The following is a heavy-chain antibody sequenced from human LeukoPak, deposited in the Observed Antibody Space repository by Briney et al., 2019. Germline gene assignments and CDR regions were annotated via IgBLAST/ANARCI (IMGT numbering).Heavy chain of an antibody. J-gene: IGHJ4*02. CDR1: GYTFIGYY. D-gene: IGHD4-17*01. CDR3: ARAPRGDYATFDY. CDR2: TNPNSGGK. V-gene: IGHV1-2*02. Sequence: GASVKVSRKASGYTFIGYYMHGVRQAPGQGLEGMGCTNPNSGGKNYAQKFKGRATLTRDKSIRTAYMELSRLRSDDTAVYYCARAPRGDYATFDYWGQGTLVTVSS.